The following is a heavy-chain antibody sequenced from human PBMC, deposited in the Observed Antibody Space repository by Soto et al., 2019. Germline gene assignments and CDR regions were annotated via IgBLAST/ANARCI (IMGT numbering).Heavy chain of an antibody. CDR2: IFFTGAT. CDR3: ARGRSDSPGSSLGRRMDV. J-gene: IGHJ6*02. V-gene: IGHV4-61*01. D-gene: IGHD3-10*01. CDR1: GDSVTFGHHY. Sequence: PSETLSLTCVVSGDSVTFGHHYWTWIRQPPGKGLEWIGHIFFTGATNYSPSLKSRVTMSVDTSKSQFSLNLTSVTAADSAIYYCARGRSDSPGSSLGRRMDVGAQGTTVTVSS.